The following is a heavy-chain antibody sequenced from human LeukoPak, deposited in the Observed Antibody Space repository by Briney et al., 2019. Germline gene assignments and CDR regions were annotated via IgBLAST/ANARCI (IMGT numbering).Heavy chain of an antibody. Sequence: GGSLRLSCAASGFTFSGYAMSWVRQAPGKGLEWVSAIGTAGDTYYPGSVKGRFTISRENAKNSLYLQMNSLRAGDTAVYYCAREGLGDASDIWGQGTMVTVSS. CDR2: IGTAGDT. V-gene: IGHV3-13*01. D-gene: IGHD3-10*01. CDR1: GFTFSGYA. CDR3: AREGLGDASDI. J-gene: IGHJ3*02.